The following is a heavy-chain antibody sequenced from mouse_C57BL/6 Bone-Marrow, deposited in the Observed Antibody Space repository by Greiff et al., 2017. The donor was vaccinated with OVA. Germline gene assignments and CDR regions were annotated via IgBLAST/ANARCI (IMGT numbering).Heavy chain of an antibody. CDR3: AREDGSSYYWYFDV. V-gene: IGHV1-7*01. Sequence: IQRQQSGAELAKPGASVKLSCKASGYTFTSYWMHWVKQRPGQGLEWIGYINPSSGYTKYNQKFKDTATLTADKSSSTAYMQLSSLTYEDSAVYYGAREDGSSYYWYFDVWGTGTTVTVSS. CDR2: INPSSGYT. D-gene: IGHD1-1*01. CDR1: GYTFTSYW. J-gene: IGHJ1*03.